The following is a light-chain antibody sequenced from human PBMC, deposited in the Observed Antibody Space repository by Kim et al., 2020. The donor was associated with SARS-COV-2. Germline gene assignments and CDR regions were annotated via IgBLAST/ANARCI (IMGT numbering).Light chain of an antibody. Sequence: ASVGDRVTVTCRASQVFSTYLAWYQQKPGKAPKLLIYGASTLHSGVPARFSGSGSGTDFTLTISSLQPEDFATYYCQQLNSYPLTFGGGTKVDIK. V-gene: IGKV1-9*01. CDR2: GAS. CDR1: QVFSTY. CDR3: QQLNSYPLT. J-gene: IGKJ4*01.